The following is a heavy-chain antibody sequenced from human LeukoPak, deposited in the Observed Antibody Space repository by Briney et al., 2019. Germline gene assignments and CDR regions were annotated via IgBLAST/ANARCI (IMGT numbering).Heavy chain of an antibody. Sequence: PGGSLRLSCAASGFTFSDYYMSWIRQAPGKGLEWVSYIGSGATTMYYADSVKGRFTISRDNAKNSLYLQMNSLRAEDTAVYFCARALGATFAFDIWGQGTMVTVSS. CDR2: IGSGATTM. CDR1: GFTFSDYY. V-gene: IGHV3-11*01. D-gene: IGHD1-26*01. J-gene: IGHJ3*02. CDR3: ARALGATFAFDI.